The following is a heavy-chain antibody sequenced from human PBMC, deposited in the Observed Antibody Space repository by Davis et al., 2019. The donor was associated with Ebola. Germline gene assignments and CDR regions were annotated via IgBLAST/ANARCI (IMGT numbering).Heavy chain of an antibody. V-gene: IGHV3-74*01. CDR1: GFTFSNYY. CDR3: VRDTSHQLPHWLYYCHGMDV. D-gene: IGHD2-2*01. CDR2: LKTYDSTT. J-gene: IGHJ6*02. Sequence: GESLKISCAASGFTFSNYYMHWVRQAPGMGAEWVARLKTYDSTTRYADSVKGRFTISRDNTKSTLYLQMNSLRGEDTAVYYCVRDTSHQLPHWLYYCHGMDVWGQGTTVTVSS.